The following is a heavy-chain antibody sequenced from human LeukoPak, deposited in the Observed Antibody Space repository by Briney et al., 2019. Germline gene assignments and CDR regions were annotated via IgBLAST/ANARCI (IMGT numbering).Heavy chain of an antibody. D-gene: IGHD3-3*01. Sequence: GGSLRLSCAASGFTFDDYAMHWVRQAPGKGLEWVSGISWNSGSIGYADSVKGRFTISRDNAKNSLYLQMNSLRAEDTALYYCAKGIFGVVITNNWFGPWGQGTLVTVSS. CDR1: GFTFDDYA. CDR3: AKGIFGVVITNNWFGP. V-gene: IGHV3-9*01. J-gene: IGHJ5*02. CDR2: ISWNSGSI.